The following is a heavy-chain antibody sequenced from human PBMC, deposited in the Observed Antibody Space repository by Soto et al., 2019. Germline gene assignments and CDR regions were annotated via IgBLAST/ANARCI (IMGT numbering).Heavy chain of an antibody. Sequence: GASVKVSCKASGYTFTGYYMHWVRQAPGQGLEWMGWINPNSGGTNYAQKFQGWVTMTRDTSISTAYMELSRLRSDDTAVYYCARDSSGYYSAYYYGMDVWGQGTTVTVSS. CDR1: GYTFTGYY. CDR3: ARDSSGYYSAYYYGMDV. D-gene: IGHD3-22*01. V-gene: IGHV1-2*04. J-gene: IGHJ6*02. CDR2: INPNSGGT.